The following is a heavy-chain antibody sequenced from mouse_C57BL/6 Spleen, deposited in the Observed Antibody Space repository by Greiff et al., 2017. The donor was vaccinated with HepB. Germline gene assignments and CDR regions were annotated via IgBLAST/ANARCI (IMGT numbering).Heavy chain of an antibody. D-gene: IGHD1-1*01. V-gene: IGHV1-50*01. CDR2: IDPSDSYT. Sequence: QVQLQQPGAELVKPGASVKLSCKASGYTFTSYWMRWVKQRPGQGLEWIGEIDPSDSYTNYNQKFKGKATLTVDTSSSTAYMQLSSLTSEDSAVYYCARGDYGSSSEDYWGQGTTLTVSS. CDR1: GYTFTSYW. CDR3: ARGDYGSSSEDY. J-gene: IGHJ2*01.